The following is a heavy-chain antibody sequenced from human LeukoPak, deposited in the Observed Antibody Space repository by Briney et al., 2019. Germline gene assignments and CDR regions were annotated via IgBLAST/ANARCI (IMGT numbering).Heavy chain of an antibody. CDR2: IYSGGST. D-gene: IGHD3-22*01. J-gene: IGHJ4*02. Sequence: GGSLRLSCAASGFTVSSNYMSWARQAPGKGLERVSVIYSGGSTYYADSVKGRFTISRHNSKNTLYLQMNSLRAEDTAVYYCARDGYDSSGYSNYFDYWGQGTLVTVSS. CDR3: ARDGYDSSGYSNYFDY. V-gene: IGHV3-53*04. CDR1: GFTVSSNY.